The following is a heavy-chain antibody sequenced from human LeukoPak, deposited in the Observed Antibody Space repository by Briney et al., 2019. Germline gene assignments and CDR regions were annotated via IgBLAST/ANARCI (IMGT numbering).Heavy chain of an antibody. Sequence: ASVRVSSMASGGTFTNYVIYWVRQAPGQRLEWVGRIIPILGVANYAQKFQGKVTITADKSTSTDYMELSSLRSEDTAVFYCASRGSGANLTRRDSWGQGTLVIVSS. CDR2: IIPILGVA. D-gene: IGHD1-14*01. J-gene: IGHJ4*02. V-gene: IGHV1-69*04. CDR1: GGTFTNYV. CDR3: ASRGSGANLTRRDS.